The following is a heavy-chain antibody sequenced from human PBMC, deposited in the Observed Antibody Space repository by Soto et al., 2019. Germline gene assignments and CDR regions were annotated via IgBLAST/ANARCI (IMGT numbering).Heavy chain of an antibody. Sequence: SVKVSCKASGGTFSSYAISWVRQAPGQGLEWMGGIIPIFGTANYAQKLQGRVTITADESTSTAYMELSSLRSEDTAVYYCARVARIAAAKIKDAFDIWGQGTMVTVSS. CDR1: GGTFSSYA. CDR2: IIPIFGTA. V-gene: IGHV1-69*13. D-gene: IGHD6-13*01. J-gene: IGHJ3*02. CDR3: ARVARIAAAKIKDAFDI.